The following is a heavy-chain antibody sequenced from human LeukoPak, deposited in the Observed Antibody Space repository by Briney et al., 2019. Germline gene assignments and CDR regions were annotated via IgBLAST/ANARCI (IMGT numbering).Heavy chain of an antibody. V-gene: IGHV1-2*02. Sequence: ASVKVSCKASGYTFTGYYMHWVRQAPGQGLEWMGSINPNSGGTNYAQKFQGRVTMTRDTSISTAYMELSRLRSDDTAVYYCARAPRGYCSSTSCPDYWGQGTLVTVSS. J-gene: IGHJ4*02. CDR1: GYTFTGYY. CDR2: INPNSGGT. CDR3: ARAPRGYCSSTSCPDY. D-gene: IGHD2-2*01.